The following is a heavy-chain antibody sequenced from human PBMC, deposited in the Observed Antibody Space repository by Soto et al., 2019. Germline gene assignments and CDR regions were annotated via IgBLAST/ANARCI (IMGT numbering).Heavy chain of an antibody. CDR3: ATAVAGNYYYYGMDV. D-gene: IGHD6-19*01. CDR1: GYSFTSYW. V-gene: IGHV5-51*01. CDR2: IYPGDSDT. J-gene: IGHJ6*02. Sequence: EVQLVQSGAEVKKPGESLKISCKGSGYSFTSYWIGWVRQMPGKGLEWMGIIYPGDSDTRYSPSFQGQVTISADKSISTAYLQWSSLKASATALYYCATAVAGNYYYYGMDVWGQGTTVTVSS.